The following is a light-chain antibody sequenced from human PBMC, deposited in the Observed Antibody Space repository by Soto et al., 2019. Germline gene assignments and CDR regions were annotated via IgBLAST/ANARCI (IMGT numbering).Light chain of an antibody. CDR2: EVS. CDR3: MQHREFPWT. J-gene: IGKJ1*01. Sequence: DVVMTQTPLSLSVAPGQPASISCKSSQSLLHITGETFLFWYLQKPGQSPQLPIYEVSTRVSGVPDRFSGSGSGTDFTLEISRVETDDVGIYYCMQHREFPWTFGQGTRVEIK. V-gene: IGKV2D-29*02. CDR1: QSLLHITGETF.